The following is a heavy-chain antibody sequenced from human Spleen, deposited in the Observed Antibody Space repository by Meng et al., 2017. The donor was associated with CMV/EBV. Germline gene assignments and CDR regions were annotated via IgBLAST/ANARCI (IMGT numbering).Heavy chain of an antibody. CDR2: IRHDGNER. CDR1: GFMFSRFA. Sequence: GESLKISCAASGFMFSRFAVSWVRQAPGKGLEWVANIRHDGNERYYVDSVKGRFTISRDNAKDSLYLQMNSLNADDTAVYYCARDKGAGPVPGGALGWLDPWGQGTLVTVSS. J-gene: IGHJ5*02. CDR3: ARDKGAGPVPGGALGWLDP. D-gene: IGHD3-16*01. V-gene: IGHV3-7*01.